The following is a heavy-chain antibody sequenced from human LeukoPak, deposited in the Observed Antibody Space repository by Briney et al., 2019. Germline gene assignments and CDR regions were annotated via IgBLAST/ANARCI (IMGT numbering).Heavy chain of an antibody. CDR1: GGSISSYY. Sequence: SETLSLTCTVSGGSISSYYWSWIRQPAGKGLEWIGRIYTSGSTNYTPSLKSRVTMSVDTSKNQFSLKLSSVTAADTAVYYCARELLWFGELSSNFDYWGQGTLVTVSS. CDR3: ARELLWFGELSSNFDY. CDR2: IYTSGST. V-gene: IGHV4-4*07. J-gene: IGHJ4*02. D-gene: IGHD3-10*01.